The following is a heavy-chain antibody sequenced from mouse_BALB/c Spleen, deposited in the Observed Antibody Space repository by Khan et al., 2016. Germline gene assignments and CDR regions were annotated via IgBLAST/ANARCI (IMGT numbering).Heavy chain of an antibody. J-gene: IGHJ2*01. CDR3: ARVYGGDFDY. V-gene: IGHV3-2*02. D-gene: IGHD1-1*01. Sequence: EVELVESGPGLVKPSQSLSLICTVTGYSITSDYAWNWIRPFPGNKLEWMGFISYSGNTNYNPSLKSRISITRDTSKNQFFLQLNSVTTEDTATYYCARVYGGDFDYWGQGTTLTVSS. CDR1: GYSITSDYA. CDR2: ISYSGNT.